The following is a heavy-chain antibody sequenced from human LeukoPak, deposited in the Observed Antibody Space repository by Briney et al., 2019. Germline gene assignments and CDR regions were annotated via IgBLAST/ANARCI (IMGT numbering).Heavy chain of an antibody. Sequence: SETLPLTCAVYGGSFSGYYWSWIRQPPGKGLEWIGEINHSGSTNYNPSLKSRVTISVDTSKNQFSLKLSSVTAADTAVYYCARTPGYCSSTSCYTRNYYYGMDVWGQGTTVTVSS. D-gene: IGHD2-2*02. CDR1: GGSFSGYY. CDR2: INHSGST. CDR3: ARTPGYCSSTSCYTRNYYYGMDV. J-gene: IGHJ6*02. V-gene: IGHV4-34*01.